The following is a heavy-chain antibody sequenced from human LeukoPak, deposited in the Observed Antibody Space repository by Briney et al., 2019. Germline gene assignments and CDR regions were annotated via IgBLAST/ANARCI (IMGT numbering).Heavy chain of an antibody. CDR2: INHSGST. CDR1: GGSFSGYY. J-gene: IGHJ4*02. CDR3: AGATGEWDDSSGYLGY. V-gene: IGHV4-34*01. D-gene: IGHD3-22*01. Sequence: PSETLSLTCAVYGGSFSGYYWSWIRQPPGKGLEWIGEINHSGSTNYNPSLKSRVTISVDTSKNQFSLKLSSVTAADTAVYYCAGATGEWDDSSGYLGYWGQGTLVTVSS.